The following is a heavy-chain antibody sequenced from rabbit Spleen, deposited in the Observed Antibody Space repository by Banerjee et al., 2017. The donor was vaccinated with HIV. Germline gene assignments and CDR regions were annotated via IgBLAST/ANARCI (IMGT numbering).Heavy chain of an antibody. CDR2: IRAGTSGTT. CDR3: ARGSATMTMVITGYYLTL. Sequence: QSLEESGGGLVQPEESLTLTCKASGFDFSGSYYMCWVRQAPGKGLEWIACIRAGTSGTTYYASWAKGRFTISKTSSTTVTLQMISLTVADTATYFCARGSATMTMVITGYYLTLWGPGTLVTVS. J-gene: IGHJ4*01. D-gene: IGHD2-1*01. V-gene: IGHV1S40*01. CDR1: GFDFSGSYY.